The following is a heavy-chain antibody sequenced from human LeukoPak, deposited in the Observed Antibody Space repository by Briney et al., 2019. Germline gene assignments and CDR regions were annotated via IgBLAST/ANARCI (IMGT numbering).Heavy chain of an antibody. Sequence: ASVKVSCKASGYTFISYGISWVRQAPGQGLEWMGWISAYNGNTNYAQNLQGRVTMTTDTSTSTAYMELRSLRSDDTAVYYCARDLLASFQYSSGPGAFDIWGQGTMVTVSS. CDR3: ARDLLASFQYSSGPGAFDI. CDR1: GYTFISYG. V-gene: IGHV1-18*01. CDR2: ISAYNGNT. J-gene: IGHJ3*02. D-gene: IGHD6-19*01.